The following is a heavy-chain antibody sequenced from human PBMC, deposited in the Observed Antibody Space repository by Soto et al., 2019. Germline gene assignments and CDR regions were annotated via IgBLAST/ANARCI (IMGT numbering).Heavy chain of an antibody. Sequence: ASVKVSCKASGYTFTGYYMHWVRQAPGQGLEWMGWINPNSGGTNYAQKFQGRVTMTRDTSISTAYMELSRLRSDDTAVYYCARGGYCSSTSCYYHWFDPWGQGTLVTVSS. D-gene: IGHD2-2*01. V-gene: IGHV1-2*02. CDR2: INPNSGGT. CDR3: ARGGYCSSTSCYYHWFDP. J-gene: IGHJ5*02. CDR1: GYTFTGYY.